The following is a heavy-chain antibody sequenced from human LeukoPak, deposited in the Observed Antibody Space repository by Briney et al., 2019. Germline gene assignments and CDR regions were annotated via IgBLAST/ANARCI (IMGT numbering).Heavy chain of an antibody. Sequence: SETLSLTCTVSGGSISSSSYYWGWIRQPPGKGLEWIGSIYYSGSTYYNPSLKSRVTISVDTSKNQFSLKLSSVTAADTAVYYCVAGSSSHRYYYYYYMDVWGKGTTVTVSS. CDR1: GGSISSSSYY. CDR2: IYYSGST. D-gene: IGHD6-6*01. V-gene: IGHV4-39*07. CDR3: VAGSSSHRYYYYYYMDV. J-gene: IGHJ6*03.